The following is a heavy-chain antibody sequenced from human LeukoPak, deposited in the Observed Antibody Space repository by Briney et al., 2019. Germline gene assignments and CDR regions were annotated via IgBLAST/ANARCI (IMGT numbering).Heavy chain of an antibody. J-gene: IGHJ3*02. Sequence: AGGSLRLSCAASGFTFSSYWMTWVRQAPGKGLEWVANIKEDGSEKNYLESMKGRFTISRDNAKNSLYLQMNRLRAEDTAIYYCARYYYNNDGYSEDAFDIWGQGTMVTVSS. CDR3: ARYYYNNDGYSEDAFDI. CDR1: GFTFSSYW. D-gene: IGHD3-22*01. V-gene: IGHV3-7*01. CDR2: IKEDGSEK.